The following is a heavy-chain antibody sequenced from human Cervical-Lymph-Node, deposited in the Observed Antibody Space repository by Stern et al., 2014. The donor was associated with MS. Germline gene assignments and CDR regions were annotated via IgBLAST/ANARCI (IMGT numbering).Heavy chain of an antibody. J-gene: IGHJ5*02. V-gene: IGHV4-4*02. CDR1: GGSISSSNW. Sequence: QLQLQESGPGLVKPSGTLSLTCAVSGGSISSSNWWSWVRQPPGKGLEWIGEIYHSGSTNYNPSLKSRATISVDKSKNQFSLKLSSVTAADTAVYYCTRDDYGERGWFDPWGQGTLVTVSS. CDR3: TRDDYGERGWFDP. D-gene: IGHD4-17*01. CDR2: IYHSGST.